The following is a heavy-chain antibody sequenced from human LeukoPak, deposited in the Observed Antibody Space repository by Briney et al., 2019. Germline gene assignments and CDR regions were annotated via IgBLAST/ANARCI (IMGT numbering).Heavy chain of an antibody. CDR1: GLTVNDNY. D-gene: IGHD4-17*01. V-gene: IGHV3-53*01. J-gene: IGHJ4*02. CDR3: ARANPVYGDFDY. Sequence: GGSLRLSCTMSGLTVNDNYMSWVRQSPGKGLEWVSVIFPDGRTYQADSVKGRFTISRDRPKSTLFLQMNSLRADDTALYHCARANPVYGDFDYWGQGILVTVSS. CDR2: IFPDGRT.